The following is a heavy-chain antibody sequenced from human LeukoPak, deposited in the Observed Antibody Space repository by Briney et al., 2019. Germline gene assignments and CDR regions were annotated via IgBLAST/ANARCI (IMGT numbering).Heavy chain of an antibody. CDR3: ARGEGYCSAGTCECPDY. CDR2: INPNSGDT. Sequence: GASVKVSCKASGYTFTDYYIHWVRQAPGQGLEWMGRINPNSGDTNYAQKFQGRVTMTRDTSISTAYMELSRLRSDDTAVYYCARGEGYCSAGTCECPDYWGQGTLVTVSS. CDR1: GYTFTDYY. J-gene: IGHJ4*02. D-gene: IGHD2-15*01. V-gene: IGHV1-2*06.